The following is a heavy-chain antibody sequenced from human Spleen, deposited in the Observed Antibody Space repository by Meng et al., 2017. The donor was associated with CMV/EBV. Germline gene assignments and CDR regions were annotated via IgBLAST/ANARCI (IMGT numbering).Heavy chain of an antibody. Sequence: ASVKVSCKASGYTFTSYDINWVRQATGQGLEWMGIINPSGGSTSYAQKFQGRVTMTRDTSISTAYMELSRLRSDDTAVYYCARVGQPIVVVPAAILEYYFDYWGQGTLVTVSS. J-gene: IGHJ4*02. CDR3: ARVGQPIVVVPAAILEYYFDY. CDR2: INPSGGST. CDR1: GYTFTSYD. V-gene: IGHV1-46*01. D-gene: IGHD2-2*02.